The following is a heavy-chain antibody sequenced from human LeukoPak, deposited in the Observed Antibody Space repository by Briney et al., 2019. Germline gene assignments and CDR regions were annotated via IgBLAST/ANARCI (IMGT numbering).Heavy chain of an antibody. V-gene: IGHV4-59*01. Sequence: SETLSLTCTVSRGSLSSYYWSWIRQPPGKGLGWIGYIYYSGSTNYNPSLKSRVTISVDTSKNQFSLKLSSVTAADTAFYYCARGYSANYGRFDYWGQGTLVTVSS. CDR3: ARGYSANYGRFDY. CDR1: RGSLSSYY. D-gene: IGHD1-26*01. J-gene: IGHJ4*02. CDR2: IYYSGST.